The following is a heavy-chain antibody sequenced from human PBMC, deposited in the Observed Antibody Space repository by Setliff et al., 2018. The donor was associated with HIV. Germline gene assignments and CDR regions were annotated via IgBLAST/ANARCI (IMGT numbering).Heavy chain of an antibody. V-gene: IGHV4-39*07. Sequence: PSETLSLTCTVSDSYDSISSNNYYWGWIRQPPGKGLEWIGSIFHSGSTYYAPSLQSRVTISVDTSKNQFSLKVSSVTAADTAVYYCAREGRHYSSGWTFDYWGQGTLVTVSSGKGSYPYYYYMDVWGKGTTVTVSS. CDR2: IFHSGST. CDR1: DSYDSISSNNYY. D-gene: IGHD6-19*01. J-gene: IGHJ6*03. CDR3: AREGRHYSSGWTFDYWGQGTLVTVSSGKGSYPYYYYMDV.